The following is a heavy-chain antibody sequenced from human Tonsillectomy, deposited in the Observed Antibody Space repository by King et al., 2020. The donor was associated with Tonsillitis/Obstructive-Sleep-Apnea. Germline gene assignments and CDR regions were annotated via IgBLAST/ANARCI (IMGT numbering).Heavy chain of an antibody. V-gene: IGHV5-51*01. J-gene: IGHJ3*02. CDR2: IYPGDSDT. Sequence: EVQLVESGAEVKKPGESLKISCKGSGYRFNSYWIARVRQMPGKGLEWMGMIYPGDSDTRYSPSFQGQVTLSVDKSISTAYLHWSSLKASDTAIYYCARRPITMVQGMDAFDIWGQGTMVTVSS. D-gene: IGHD3-10*01. CDR3: ARRPITMVQGMDAFDI. CDR1: GYRFNSYW.